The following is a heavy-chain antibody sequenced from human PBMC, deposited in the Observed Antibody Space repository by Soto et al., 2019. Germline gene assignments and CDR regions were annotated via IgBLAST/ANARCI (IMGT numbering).Heavy chain of an antibody. CDR3: ARDRDFGSGYYTGYYYGMDV. CDR2: ITSSSSTI. V-gene: IGHV3-48*02. D-gene: IGHD3-3*01. J-gene: IGHJ6*02. CDR1: GFTVSSNY. Sequence: GGSLRLSCAASGFTVSSNYMSWVRQAPGKGLEWVSFITSSSSTIYYADSVKGRFTISRDNAKNSLYLQMNSLRDEDTAVYYCARDRDFGSGYYTGYYYGMDVWGQGTTVTVSS.